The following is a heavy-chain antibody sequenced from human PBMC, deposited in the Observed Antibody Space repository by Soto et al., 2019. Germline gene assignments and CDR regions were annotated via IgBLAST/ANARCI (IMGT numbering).Heavy chain of an antibody. CDR2: ISTNNGDT. J-gene: IGHJ6*02. V-gene: IGHV1-18*01. CDR1: GHTLIRYG. Sequence: RVSRRSSGHTLIRYGISGRGPCPGQVFEWVGCISTNNGDTNYAQTFQGRVTMTTDTSTSTVYMELRSLRSDDTAVYYCAREGVAPYYYYGMDVWGQGTPVTVSS. CDR3: AREGVAPYYYYGMDV. D-gene: IGHD5-12*01.